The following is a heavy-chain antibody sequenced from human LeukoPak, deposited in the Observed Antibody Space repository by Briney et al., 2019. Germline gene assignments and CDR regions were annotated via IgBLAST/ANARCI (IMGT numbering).Heavy chain of an antibody. Sequence: SSETLSLTCTVSGGSISSRPYYWGWVRQPPGKGLEWIGTISYSGITYYSPSLKSRVTISLDTSKNQFSLKLSSVTAADTAIYYCARDFSSSSTVYYYYYMDVWGKGTTVTVSS. J-gene: IGHJ6*03. CDR1: GGSISSRPYY. CDR3: ARDFSSSSTVYYYYYMDV. D-gene: IGHD6-6*01. CDR2: ISYSGIT. V-gene: IGHV4-39*07.